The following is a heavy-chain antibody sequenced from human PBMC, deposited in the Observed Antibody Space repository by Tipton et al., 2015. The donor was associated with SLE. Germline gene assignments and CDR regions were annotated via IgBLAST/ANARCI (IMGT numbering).Heavy chain of an antibody. CDR1: GGSFSTDSYY. CDR3: ARLRDIVLY. J-gene: IGHJ4*02. Sequence: TLSLTCTVSGGSFSTDSYYWGWIRQPPGKGLEWIGSVYYSGSTYYSPSLKSRVTISVDTSKKQFSLKLGSVTAADTALYYCARLRDIVLYWGQGTLVTVSS. D-gene: IGHD2-15*01. CDR2: VYYSGST. V-gene: IGHV4-39*07.